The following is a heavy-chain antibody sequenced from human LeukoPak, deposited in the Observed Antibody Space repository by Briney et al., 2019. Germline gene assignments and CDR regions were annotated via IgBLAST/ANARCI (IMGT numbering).Heavy chain of an antibody. CDR3: ARDDSTRYGSGSYYNL. J-gene: IGHJ5*02. Sequence: GGSLRLSCAAPGLTFSDYYMSWIRQAPGKGLEWVSYISSSGSTIYYADSVKGRFTISRDNAKNSLYLQMNSLRAEDTAVYYCARDDSTRYGSGSYYNLWGQGTLVTVSS. V-gene: IGHV3-11*01. D-gene: IGHD3-10*01. CDR2: ISSSGSTI. CDR1: GLTFSDYY.